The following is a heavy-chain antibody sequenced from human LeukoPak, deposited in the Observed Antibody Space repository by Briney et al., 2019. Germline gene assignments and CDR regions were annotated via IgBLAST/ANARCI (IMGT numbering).Heavy chain of an antibody. J-gene: IGHJ4*02. CDR2: IYHSGNT. CDR3: ARVEVGATSPFDY. V-gene: IGHV4-38-2*02. CDR1: GYSINSGFY. D-gene: IGHD1-26*01. Sequence: SETLSLTCTVSGYSINSGFYWAWIRQPPGKGLEWIGSIYHSGNTYYNPSLKSRVTISVDTSKNRFSPKLSSVTAADTAVYYCARVEVGATSPFDYWGQGNLVTVSS.